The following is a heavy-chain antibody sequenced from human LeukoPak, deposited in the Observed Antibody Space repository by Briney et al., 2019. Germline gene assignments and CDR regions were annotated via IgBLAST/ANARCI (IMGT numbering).Heavy chain of an antibody. CDR2: LYSDGNT. V-gene: IGHV3-53*01. J-gene: IGHJ4*02. D-gene: IGHD1-14*01. CDR3: ARGVEPLAANTSAY. Sequence: QSGGSLRLSCAASGFTVITNDMTWVRQAPGKGLEWVPVLYSDGNTKYADSVQGRFTISRDNSKNTLYLEMNSLSPDDTAVYYCARGVEPLAANTSAYWGQGTLVTVSS. CDR1: GFTVITND.